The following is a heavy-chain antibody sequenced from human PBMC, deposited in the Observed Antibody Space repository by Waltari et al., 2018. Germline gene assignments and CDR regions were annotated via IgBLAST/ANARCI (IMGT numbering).Heavy chain of an antibody. CDR2: ISSTSSDI. Sequence: EVQLVASGGGLVQPGGSLNLSCAAPGFPLNTYTMNWVRQAPGKGLEWVSSISSTSSDIYYADSVKGRFTISRDNAKSSLYLQLNSLRAEDTAVYYCAGGYSSYYGMDVWGQGTTVTVSS. V-gene: IGHV3-21*02. J-gene: IGHJ6*02. D-gene: IGHD6-13*01. CDR3: AGGYSSYYGMDV. CDR1: GFPLNTYT.